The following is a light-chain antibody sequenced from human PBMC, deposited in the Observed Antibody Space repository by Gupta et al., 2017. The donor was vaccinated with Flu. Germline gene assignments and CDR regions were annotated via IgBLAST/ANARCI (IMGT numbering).Light chain of an antibody. Sequence: QSVLTQPPSVSSAAGQKVTISCSGSNSNIGNTYVAWYQQVPGTAPKLLIYENNKRPSGIPDRFSGSKSGTSATLDITGLQTGDEADYYCGTWDTSLSGGVFGGGTKLTVL. CDR1: NSNIGNTY. J-gene: IGLJ2*01. CDR2: ENN. CDR3: GTWDTSLSGGV. V-gene: IGLV1-51*02.